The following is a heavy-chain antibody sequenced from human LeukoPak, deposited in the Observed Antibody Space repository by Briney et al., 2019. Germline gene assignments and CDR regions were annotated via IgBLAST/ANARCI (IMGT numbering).Heavy chain of an antibody. D-gene: IGHD6-19*01. CDR3: ARDPISSGWGDY. CDR2: TSSSSNYI. J-gene: IGHJ4*02. Sequence: GGSLRLSCAASGFTFSSFGMNWVRQAPGKGLEWVSCTSSSSNYIYYADSVKGRFTISRDNAKNSLYLQMNSLRAEDTAVYYCARDPISSGWGDYWGQGTLVTVSS. V-gene: IGHV3-21*01. CDR1: GFTFSSFG.